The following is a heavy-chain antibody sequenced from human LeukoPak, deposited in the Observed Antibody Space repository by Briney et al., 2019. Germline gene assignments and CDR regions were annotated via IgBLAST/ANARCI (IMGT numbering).Heavy chain of an antibody. Sequence: GGSLRLSCAASGFTFSSYWTHWVRQAPGKGLVWVSLINSDGSSASYADSVKGRFTISRDNAKNTLYLQMNSLRAEDTAIYYCARGSHDAFDIWGQGTMVTVSS. CDR1: GFTFSSYW. D-gene: IGHD3-10*01. CDR3: ARGSHDAFDI. J-gene: IGHJ3*02. V-gene: IGHV3-74*01. CDR2: INSDGSSA.